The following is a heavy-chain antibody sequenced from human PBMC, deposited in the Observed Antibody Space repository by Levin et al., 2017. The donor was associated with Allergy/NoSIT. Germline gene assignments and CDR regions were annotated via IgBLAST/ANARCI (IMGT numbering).Heavy chain of an antibody. CDR2: IYSDTST. J-gene: IGHJ4*02. Sequence: GGSLRLSCAASGFTVSSNYMGWVRQAPGKGLEWVSVIYSDTSTYYADSVKGRFTISRDNSKNTVFLQMNSLRAEDTAVFYCARLAAAVPAFFDYWGQGILVTVSS. CDR1: GFTVSSNY. CDR3: ARLAAAVPAFFDY. V-gene: IGHV3-66*04. D-gene: IGHD2-2*01.